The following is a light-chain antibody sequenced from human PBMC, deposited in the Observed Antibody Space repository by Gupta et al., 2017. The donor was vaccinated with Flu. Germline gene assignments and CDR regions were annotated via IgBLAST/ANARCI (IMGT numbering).Light chain of an antibody. Sequence: QSALPQPASVSGSPGQSITISCAGTSSDVGSYNLVSWYQQHPGKAPKLMLYEGSKRPSGVSNRFSGSKSGNTASLTISGLQAEDEADYYCCSYAGSSPYVFGTGTKVTVL. CDR2: EGS. J-gene: IGLJ1*01. CDR3: CSYAGSSPYV. V-gene: IGLV2-23*01. CDR1: SSDVGSYNL.